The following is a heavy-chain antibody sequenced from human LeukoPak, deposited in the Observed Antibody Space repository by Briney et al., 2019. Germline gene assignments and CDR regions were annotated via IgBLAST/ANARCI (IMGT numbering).Heavy chain of an antibody. V-gene: IGHV4-39*07. J-gene: IGHJ4*02. CDR2: IYYSGST. CDR1: GGPISSSSYS. Sequence: PSETLSLTCTVSGGPISSSSYSWGWICQPPGKGLEWVGTIYYSGSTCYDPSLKSRVTMSVDQPKNQFSLKVRSVIAAATAVYYCAGGKNYGSGSYYIGPDYWGQGTLVTVSS. D-gene: IGHD3-10*01. CDR3: AGGKNYGSGSYYIGPDY.